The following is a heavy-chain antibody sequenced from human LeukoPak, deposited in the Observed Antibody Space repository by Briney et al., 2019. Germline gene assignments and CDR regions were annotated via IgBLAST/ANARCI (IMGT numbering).Heavy chain of an antibody. Sequence: GGSLRLSCAASGFTFSSYSMNWVRQAPGKGLEWVSYISSSSSTIYYADSVKGRFTISRDNAKNSLYLQMNSLRAEDTAVYYCARAWATLPYYFDYWGQGTLVTVSS. CDR3: ARAWATLPYYFDY. D-gene: IGHD2-15*01. J-gene: IGHJ4*02. CDR2: ISSSSSTI. CDR1: GFTFSSYS. V-gene: IGHV3-48*01.